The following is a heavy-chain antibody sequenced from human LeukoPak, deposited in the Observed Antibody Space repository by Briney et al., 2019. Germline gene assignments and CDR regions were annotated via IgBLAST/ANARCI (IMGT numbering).Heavy chain of an antibody. V-gene: IGHV1-69*04. J-gene: IGHJ6*02. CDR3: ARDLRTYYDFWSDYYPYGMDV. CDR1: GGTFSSYA. Sequence: GASVKVSCKASGGTFSSYAISWVRQATGQGLEWMGRIIPILGIANYAQKFQGRVTITADKSTSTAYMELSSLRSEDTAVYYCARDLRTYYDFWSDYYPYGMDVWGQGTTVTVSS. CDR2: IIPILGIA. D-gene: IGHD3-3*01.